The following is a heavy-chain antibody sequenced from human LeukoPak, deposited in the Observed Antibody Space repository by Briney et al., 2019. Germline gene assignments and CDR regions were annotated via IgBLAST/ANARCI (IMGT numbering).Heavy chain of an antibody. CDR3: ARDMGYCSSTSCYAQVYYYYYGMDV. V-gene: IGHV1-3*01. D-gene: IGHD2-2*01. CDR2: INAGNGNT. J-gene: IGHJ6*02. Sequence: GSVKVSCKASGYTFTSYAMHWVRQAPGQRLEWMGWINAGNGNTKYSQKFQGRVTITRDTSASTAYMELSSLRSEDTAVYYCARDMGYCSSTSCYAQVYYYYYGMDVWGQGTMVTVSS. CDR1: GYTFTSYA.